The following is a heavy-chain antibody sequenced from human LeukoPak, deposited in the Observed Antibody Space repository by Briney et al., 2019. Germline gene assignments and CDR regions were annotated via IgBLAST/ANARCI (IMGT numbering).Heavy chain of an antibody. CDR2: INHSGST. J-gene: IGHJ3*02. CDR1: GFTFSNYG. D-gene: IGHD2-15*01. V-gene: IGHV4-34*01. Sequence: GSLRLSCAASGFTFSNYGTHWVRQPPGKGLEWIGEINHSGSTNYNPSLKSRVTISVDTSKNQFSLKLSSVTAADTAVYYCAREAPYCSGGSCYHHDAFDIWGQGTMVTVSS. CDR3: AREAPYCSGGSCYHHDAFDI.